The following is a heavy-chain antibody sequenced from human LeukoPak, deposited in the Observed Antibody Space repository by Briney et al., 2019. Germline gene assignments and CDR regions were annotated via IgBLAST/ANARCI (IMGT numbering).Heavy chain of an antibody. CDR3: ARHSSSLYYYYGMDV. CDR2: IYPGYSDT. CDR1: GYNFTSYW. V-gene: IGHV5-51*01. D-gene: IGHD6-6*01. Sequence: GESLRISCKGSGYNFTSYWIGWVRQMPGKGLELMGIIYPGYSDTRYSTSFQGQVTISADNSIRTAYLQWSSLKASETAMYYCARHSSSLYYYYGMDVWGQGTTVTVSS. J-gene: IGHJ6*02.